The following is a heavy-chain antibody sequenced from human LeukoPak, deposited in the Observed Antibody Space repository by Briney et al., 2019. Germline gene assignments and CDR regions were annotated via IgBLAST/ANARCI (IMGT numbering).Heavy chain of an antibody. CDR2: IYYSGST. CDR1: GGSISSSSYY. J-gene: IGHJ5*02. CDR3: ARETTVTTPARVDWFDP. D-gene: IGHD4-17*01. V-gene: IGHV4-39*07. Sequence: PSETLSLTCTVSGGSISSSSYYWGWIRQPPGKGLEWIGSIYYSGSTYYNPSLKSRVTISVDTSKNQFSLKLSSVTAADTAVYYCARETTVTTPARVDWFDPWGQGTLVTVSS.